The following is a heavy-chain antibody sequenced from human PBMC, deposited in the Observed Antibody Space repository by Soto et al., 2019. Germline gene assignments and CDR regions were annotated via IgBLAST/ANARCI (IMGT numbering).Heavy chain of an antibody. V-gene: IGHV3-66*01. CDR2: IYSGGST. J-gene: IGHJ4*02. CDR3: AREMSTMVRGVRRGY. CDR1: GFTVSSNY. Sequence: GGSLRLSCAASGFTVSSNYMSWVRQAPGKGLEWVSVIYSGGSTYYADSVKGRFTISRDNSKNTLYLQMNSLRAEDTAVYYCAREMSTMVRGVRRGYWGQGTLVTVSS. D-gene: IGHD3-10*01.